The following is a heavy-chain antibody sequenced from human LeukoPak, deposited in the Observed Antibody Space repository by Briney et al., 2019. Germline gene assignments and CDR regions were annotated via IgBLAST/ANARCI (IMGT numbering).Heavy chain of an antibody. CDR1: GFTFSSYG. V-gene: IGHV3-33*01. D-gene: IGHD1-26*01. Sequence: GSLRLSCAASGFTFSSYGMHWVRQAPGKGLEWVAVIWYDGSNKYYADSVKGRFTISRDNSKNTLYLQMNSLRAEDTAVYYCARARAGVGAIDYWGQGTLDTVSS. J-gene: IGHJ4*02. CDR3: ARARAGVGAIDY. CDR2: IWYDGSNK.